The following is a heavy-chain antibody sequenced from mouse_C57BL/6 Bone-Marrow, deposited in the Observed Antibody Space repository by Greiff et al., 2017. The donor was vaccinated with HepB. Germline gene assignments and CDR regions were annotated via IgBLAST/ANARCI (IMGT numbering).Heavy chain of an antibody. V-gene: IGHV7-1*01. J-gene: IGHJ1*03. CDR2: SRNKANDYTT. CDR3: ARDVLYYYCSRRDWYFDV. D-gene: IGHD1-1*01. CDR1: GFTFSDFY. Sequence: EVKVVESGGGLVQSGRSLRLSCATSGFTFSDFYMEWVRQAPGKGLEWIAASRNKANDYTTEYSASVKGRFIVSRDTSQSILYLQMNALRAEDTAIYYCARDVLYYYCSRRDWYFDVWGTGTTVTVSS.